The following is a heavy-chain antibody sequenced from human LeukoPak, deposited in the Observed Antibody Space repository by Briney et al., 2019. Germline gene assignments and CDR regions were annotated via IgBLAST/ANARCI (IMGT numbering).Heavy chain of an antibody. Sequence: SVKVSCKASGGTFTSDAISWVRQAHGQGLEWMGGIIPIFGTANYAQKFPGRVTITADKSTSTAYMELSSLRSEDTAVYYCSRVIMILLFIGALDIWGQGTMVTVSS. D-gene: IGHD3-22*01. CDR2: IIPIFGTA. CDR3: SRVIMILLFIGALDI. V-gene: IGHV1-69*06. J-gene: IGHJ3*02. CDR1: GGTFTSDA.